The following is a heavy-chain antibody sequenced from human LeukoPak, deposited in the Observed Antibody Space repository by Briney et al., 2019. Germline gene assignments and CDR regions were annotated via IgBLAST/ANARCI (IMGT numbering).Heavy chain of an antibody. J-gene: IGHJ5*02. Sequence: ASVKVSCKVSGYTLTELSMHWVRQAPGKGLEWMGGFDPEDGETVYAQKFKGRVTMTDDTSTDTAYMELSSLRSEDTAVYYCATRRITIFGVVITEFDPWGQGTLVTVSS. CDR2: FDPEDGET. V-gene: IGHV1-24*01. CDR1: GYTLTELS. CDR3: ATRRITIFGVVITEFDP. D-gene: IGHD3-3*01.